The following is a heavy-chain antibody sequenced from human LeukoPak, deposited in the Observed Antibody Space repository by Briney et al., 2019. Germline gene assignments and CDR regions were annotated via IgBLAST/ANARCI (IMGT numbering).Heavy chain of an antibody. D-gene: IGHD2-2*01. CDR3: AREFDCSSTSCSDYYYYSHMDV. Sequence: GASVKVSCKASGYSFTGYYINWVRQAPGQRLEWMGWISPNSGGTNYAQTFQGRVTMTRDTSITTAYMELSGLRSDDTAVYYCAREFDCSSTSCSDYYYYSHMDVWGKGTTVTVSS. J-gene: IGHJ6*03. CDR1: GYSFTGYY. V-gene: IGHV1-2*02. CDR2: ISPNSGGT.